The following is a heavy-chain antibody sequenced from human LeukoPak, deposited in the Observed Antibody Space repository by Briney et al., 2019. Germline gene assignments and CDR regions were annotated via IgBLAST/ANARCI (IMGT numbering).Heavy chain of an antibody. CDR3: ARHQSPYYYGSGSYSRRAGGWFDP. CDR1: GYTFTGYY. Sequence: ASVKVSCKASGYTFTGYYMHWVRQAPGQGLEWMGWINPNSGGTNYAQKFQGRVTMTRDTSISTAYMELSRLRSDDTAMYYCARHQSPYYYGSGSYSRRAGGWFDPWGQGTLVTVSS. CDR2: INPNSGGT. J-gene: IGHJ5*02. V-gene: IGHV1-2*02. D-gene: IGHD3-10*01.